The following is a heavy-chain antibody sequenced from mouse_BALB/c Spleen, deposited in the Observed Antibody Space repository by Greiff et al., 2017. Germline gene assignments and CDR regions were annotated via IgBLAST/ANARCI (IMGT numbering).Heavy chain of an antibody. CDR1: GFTFSSYA. CDR2: ISSGGSYT. V-gene: IGHV5-9-4*01. CDR3: AREGKTSYFDY. Sequence: EVQLVESGGGLVKPGGSLKLSCAASGFTFSSYAMSWVRQSPEKRLEWVAEISSGGSYTYYPDTVTGRFTISRDNAKNTLYLEMSSLRSEDTAMYYCAREGKTSYFDYWGQGTTLTVSS. J-gene: IGHJ2*01.